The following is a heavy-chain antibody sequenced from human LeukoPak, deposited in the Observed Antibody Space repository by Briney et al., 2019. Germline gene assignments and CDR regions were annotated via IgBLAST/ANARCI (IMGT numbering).Heavy chain of an antibody. V-gene: IGHV3-23*01. J-gene: IGHJ4*02. CDR1: GFTFRSYA. CDR2: ISGSGETT. Sequence: GGSLRLSCAASGFTFRSYAMNWVRQAPGKGLEWVSAISGSGETTYYSDSVKGRFTISRDNSKNTLFLQMNSLRVEDAAMYYCAKTNGYFDQWGQGTLVAVSS. CDR3: AKTNGYFDQ. D-gene: IGHD2-8*01.